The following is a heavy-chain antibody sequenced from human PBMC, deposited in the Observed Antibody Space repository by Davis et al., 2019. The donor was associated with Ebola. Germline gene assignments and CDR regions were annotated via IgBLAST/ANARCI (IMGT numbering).Heavy chain of an antibody. CDR1: GGSISSYY. CDR2: IYYSGST. D-gene: IGHD6-19*01. CDR3: ARRIYSSGWHGFAMDV. J-gene: IGHJ6*03. Sequence: PSETLSLTCTVSGGSISSYYWSWIRQPPGKGLEWIGNIYYSGSTNYNPSLKSRVTISVDSPKNQFSLKLTSVTAADTAVYYCARRIYSSGWHGFAMDVWGKGTTVTVSS. V-gene: IGHV4-59*08.